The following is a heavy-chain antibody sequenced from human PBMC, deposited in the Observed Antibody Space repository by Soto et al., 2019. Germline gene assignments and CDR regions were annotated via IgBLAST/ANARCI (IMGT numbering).Heavy chain of an antibody. Sequence: GGSLRLSCAASGFTFDDYAMHWVRQAPGKGLEWVSGISWNSGSIGYADSVKGRFTISRDNAKNSLYLQMNSLRAEDTALYYCAKDGFLEITGYFDYWGQGTLVTVSS. V-gene: IGHV3-9*01. CDR2: ISWNSGSI. CDR1: GFTFDDYA. J-gene: IGHJ4*02. CDR3: AKDGFLEITGYFDY. D-gene: IGHD1-20*01.